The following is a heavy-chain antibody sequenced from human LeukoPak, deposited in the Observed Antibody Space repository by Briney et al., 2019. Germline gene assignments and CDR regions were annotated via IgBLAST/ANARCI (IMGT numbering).Heavy chain of an antibody. J-gene: IGHJ3*02. CDR1: GGSISSGGYS. CDR3: AREYDSSGWGAFDI. Sequence: SETLSLTCAVSGGSISSGGYSWSWIRQPPGKGLEWIGYIYHSGSTYYNPSLKSRVTISVDRSKNQFSLKLSSVTAADTAVYYCAREYDSSGWGAFDIRGQGTMVTVSS. D-gene: IGHD3-22*01. CDR2: IYHSGST. V-gene: IGHV4-30-2*01.